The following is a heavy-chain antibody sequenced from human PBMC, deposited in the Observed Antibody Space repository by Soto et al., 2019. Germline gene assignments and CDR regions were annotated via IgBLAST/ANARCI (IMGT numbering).Heavy chain of an antibody. CDR1: GFTFSAYA. CDR2: ISYDGSKI. V-gene: IGHV3-30-3*01. Sequence: QVQLVESGGGVVQPGRSLRLSCAASGFTFSAYAMHWVRQVPGKGLEWVAVISYDGSKIYYADSVKGRFTISRDNSKNRLYLQMNSLRGDDTAVYSCEREQYGEHYFDYWGQGTLVTVSS. D-gene: IGHD4-17*01. J-gene: IGHJ4*02. CDR3: EREQYGEHYFDY.